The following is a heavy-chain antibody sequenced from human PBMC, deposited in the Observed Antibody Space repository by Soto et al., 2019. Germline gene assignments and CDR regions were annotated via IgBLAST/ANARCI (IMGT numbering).Heavy chain of an antibody. CDR2: ISGKNGNT. V-gene: IGHV1-18*04. D-gene: IGHD4-17*01. CDR3: ARRNDYDDTGTIEN. Sequence: QVHLVQSGGELKKPWASVKVYCKASGYSFRDFGITWVRQAPGQGLEWMGWISGKNGNTNYAQKVQGRVTLTADTSASTAYMEMSALRSDDTGIYYCARRNDYDDTGTIENWGQGTPVTVSS. CDR1: GYSFRDFG. J-gene: IGHJ4*02.